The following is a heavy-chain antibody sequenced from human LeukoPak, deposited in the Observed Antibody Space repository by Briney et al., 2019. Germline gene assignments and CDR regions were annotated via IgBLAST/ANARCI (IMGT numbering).Heavy chain of an antibody. D-gene: IGHD3-22*01. CDR2: IFPSGSI. CDR3: ARRRDETATAAGYYLMDV. Sequence: SETLSLTCTVSGASISSYYWSWFRRPPGKGLEWIAYIFPSGSINFNPSLKSRVSISVDGSKNNFSLDLSSVTAADTAVYYCARRRDETATAAGYYLMDVWGKGATVTVSS. CDR1: GASISSYY. V-gene: IGHV4-4*09. J-gene: IGHJ6*03.